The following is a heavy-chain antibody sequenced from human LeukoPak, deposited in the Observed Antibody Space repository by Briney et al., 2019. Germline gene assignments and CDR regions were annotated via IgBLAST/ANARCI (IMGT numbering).Heavy chain of an antibody. D-gene: IGHD4-23*01. V-gene: IGHV4-4*02. Sequence: PSGTLSLTCAVSGGSISSSNWWSWVRQPPGKGLEWIGEIYHSGSTNYNPSLKSRVTISVDTSKNQFSLKLSSVTAADTAVYYCARPDYGGNTDAFDIWGQGTMVTVSS. CDR2: IYHSGST. CDR3: ARPDYGGNTDAFDI. CDR1: GGSISSSNW. J-gene: IGHJ3*02.